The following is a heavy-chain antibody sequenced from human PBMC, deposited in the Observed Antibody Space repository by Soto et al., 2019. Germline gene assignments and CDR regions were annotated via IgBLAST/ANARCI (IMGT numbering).Heavy chain of an antibody. CDR3: ARDPGRDVSYTGTYYYDSSGYYWFDP. D-gene: IGHD3-22*01. CDR2: IYHSGST. CDR1: GGSISSSNW. Sequence: SETLSLTCAVSGGSISSSNWWSWVRQPPGKGLEWIGEIYHSGSTNYNPSLKSRVTISVDKSKNQFSLKLSSVTAADTAVYYCARDPGRDVSYTGTYYYDSSGYYWFDPWGQGTLVTVSS. V-gene: IGHV4-4*02. J-gene: IGHJ5*02.